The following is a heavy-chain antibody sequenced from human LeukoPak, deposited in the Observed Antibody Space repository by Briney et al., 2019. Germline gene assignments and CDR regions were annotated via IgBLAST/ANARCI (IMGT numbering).Heavy chain of an antibody. V-gene: IGHV4-39*07. J-gene: IGHJ4*02. Sequence: SETLSLTCTVSGGSISSSSYYWGWIRQPPGKGLEWIGSIYYSGNTNYSPSLKSRVTISVDTSKNQFSLKLSSVTAADTAVYYCARLGLACSAGRTYYFDYWGQGARVTVSS. D-gene: IGHD1-26*01. CDR1: GGSISSSSYY. CDR2: IYYSGNT. CDR3: ARLGLACSAGRTYYFDY.